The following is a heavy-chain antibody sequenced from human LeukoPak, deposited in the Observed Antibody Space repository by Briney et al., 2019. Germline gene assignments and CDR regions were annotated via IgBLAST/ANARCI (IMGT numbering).Heavy chain of an antibody. CDR1: GGTFSSYA. CDR2: IIPIFGTA. CDR3: ARGGDYGGNEGFDY. V-gene: IGHV1-69*06. J-gene: IGHJ4*02. Sequence: SVKVSCKASGGTFSSYAISWVRQAPGQGLEWMGGIIPIFGTANYAQKFQGRVTITADKSTSTAYMELSSLRSEDTAVYYCARGGDYGGNEGFDYWGQGTLVTVSS. D-gene: IGHD4-23*01.